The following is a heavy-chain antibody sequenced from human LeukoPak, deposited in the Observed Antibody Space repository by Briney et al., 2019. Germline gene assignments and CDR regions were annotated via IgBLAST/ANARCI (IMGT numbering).Heavy chain of an antibody. CDR3: ARLAMLAAFN. D-gene: IGHD2-15*01. CDR1: GYTFTNSW. Sequence: GESLKISCKGSGYTFTNSWIGWVRHMPGKGLEWMGIILPADSDTRYSPSFQGQVTISADKSISTAYLQWSSLKASDTAMYYCARLAMLAAFNRGQGTLVTVSS. CDR2: ILPADSDT. J-gene: IGHJ4*02. V-gene: IGHV5-51*01.